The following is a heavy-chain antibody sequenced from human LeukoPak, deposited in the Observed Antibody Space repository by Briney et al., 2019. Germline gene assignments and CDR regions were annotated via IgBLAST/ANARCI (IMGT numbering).Heavy chain of an antibody. CDR2: ISGSGGST. CDR1: GFTFSSYG. J-gene: IGHJ5*02. Sequence: GGSLRLSCAASGFTFSSYGMSWVRQTPGKGLEWVLAISGSGGSTYYADSVKGRFTVSRDNSKNTLYLQMNSLRAEDTALYYCAKAGAVRFDPWGQGTLVTVSS. D-gene: IGHD3-10*01. CDR3: AKAGAVRFDP. V-gene: IGHV3-23*01.